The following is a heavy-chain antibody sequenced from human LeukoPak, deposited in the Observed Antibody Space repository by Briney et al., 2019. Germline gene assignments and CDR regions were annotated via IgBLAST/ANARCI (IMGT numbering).Heavy chain of an antibody. CDR1: GYSISSGYY. CDR2: VYHSGST. J-gene: IGHJ5*02. CDR3: ARHGNYYDTSQSDP. D-gene: IGHD3-22*01. V-gene: IGHV4-38-2*01. Sequence: PSETLSLTCAGSGYSISSGYYWGWIRQPPGKWMEWIGSVYHSGSTYYNPSLKSRVTISVDTSKNQFSLKLSSVTAADTAVYYCARHGNYYDTSQSDPWGQGTLVTVSS.